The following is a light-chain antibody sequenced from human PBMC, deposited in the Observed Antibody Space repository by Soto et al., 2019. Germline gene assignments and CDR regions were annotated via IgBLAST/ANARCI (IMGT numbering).Light chain of an antibody. CDR1: QSVNSD. Sequence: EIVMTQSPVTLSVSQGDRATLSCRASQSVNSDLAWYQQKPGQTPKLLIYVASTRATGIPARFSGSGSGTEFTLTISSLQSEVFAVYYCQQYNVWPLTFGGGTKVEFK. J-gene: IGKJ4*01. CDR3: QQYNVWPLT. CDR2: VAS. V-gene: IGKV3-15*01.